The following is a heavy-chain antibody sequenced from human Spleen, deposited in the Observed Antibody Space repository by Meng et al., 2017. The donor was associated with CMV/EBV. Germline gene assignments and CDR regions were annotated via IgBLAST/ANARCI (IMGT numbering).Heavy chain of an antibody. D-gene: IGHD3-22*01. J-gene: IGHJ3*02. CDR2: IYYSGST. CDR3: ARGDNYYDSSGYFRGAFDI. V-gene: IGHV4-61*05. CDR1: GGSISSSNYY. Sequence: SETLSLTCTVSGGSISSSNYYWAWIRQSPGKGLEWIGYIYYSGSTNYNPSLKSRVTISVDTSKKQFSLKLSSVTAADTAVYYCARGDNYYDSSGYFRGAFDIWGQGTMVTVSS.